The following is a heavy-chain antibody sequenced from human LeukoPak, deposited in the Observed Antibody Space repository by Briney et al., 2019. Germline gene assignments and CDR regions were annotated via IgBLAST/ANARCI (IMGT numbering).Heavy chain of an antibody. V-gene: IGHV4-4*02. CDR2: IFHSGST. D-gene: IGHD6-13*01. CDR1: GGSVTRDNW. J-gene: IGHJ6*03. Sequence: PSGTLSLTCTVSGGSVTRDNWWTWVRQSPGKGLEWIGEIFHSGSTNSNPSLKSRVTISVDTSKNQFSLKLSSVTAADTAVYYCARFGYSSSWYGKKYLPNLYYMDVWGKGTTVTVSS. CDR3: ARFGYSSSWYGKKYLPNLYYMDV.